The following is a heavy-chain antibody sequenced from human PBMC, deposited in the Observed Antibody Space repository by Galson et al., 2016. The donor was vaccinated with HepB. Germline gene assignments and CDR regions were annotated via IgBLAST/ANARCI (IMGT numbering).Heavy chain of an antibody. CDR1: GYIFSRYV. D-gene: IGHD3-22*01. CDR2: INGGNGNT. J-gene: IGHJ4*02. Sequence: SVKVSCKASGYIFSRYVTHWVRQAPGQRPEWMGWINGGNGNTKYSEKFQDRVSFTRDTSASTAYMELSSLRSEDTALYYCAGDLGGAGHFYESSGYYYDPPDYWGQGTLVTVSS. V-gene: IGHV1-3*01. CDR3: AGDLGGAGHFYESSGYYYDPPDY.